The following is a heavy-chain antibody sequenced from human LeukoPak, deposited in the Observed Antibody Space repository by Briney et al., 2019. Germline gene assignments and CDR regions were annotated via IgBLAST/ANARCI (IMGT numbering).Heavy chain of an antibody. J-gene: IGHJ3*02. CDR3: ARDQYYYDSGGNAFDI. CDR2: ISGSGGST. V-gene: IGHV3-23*01. D-gene: IGHD3-22*01. Sequence: GGSLRLSCAASGFTFSSYAMSWVRQAPGKGLEWVSAISGSGGSTYYADSVKGRFTISRDNSKNTLYLQMNGLRAEDTAVYYCARDQYYYDSGGNAFDIWGQGTMVTVSS. CDR1: GFTFSSYA.